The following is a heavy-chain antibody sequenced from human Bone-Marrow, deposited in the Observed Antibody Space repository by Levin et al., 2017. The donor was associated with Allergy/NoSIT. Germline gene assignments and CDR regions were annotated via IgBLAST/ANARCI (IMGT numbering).Heavy chain of an antibody. CDR1: GFTFSSYE. CDR3: ARDGELLSAFDI. D-gene: IGHD1-26*01. Sequence: GGSLRLSCAASGFTFSSYEMNWVRQAPGKGLEWVSYISSSGSTIYYADSVKGRFTISRDNAKNSLYLQMNSLRAEDTAVYYCARDGELLSAFDIWGQGTMVTVSS. J-gene: IGHJ3*02. V-gene: IGHV3-48*03. CDR2: ISSSGSTI.